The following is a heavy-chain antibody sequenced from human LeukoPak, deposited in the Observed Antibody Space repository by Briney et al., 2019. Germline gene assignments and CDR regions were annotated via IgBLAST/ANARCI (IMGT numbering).Heavy chain of an antibody. CDR3: ASGSGYSYGTPAFDI. V-gene: IGHV1-8*01. CDR1: GYTFTSYD. CDR2: MNPNSGNT. J-gene: IGHJ3*02. Sequence: ASVKVSCKASGYTFTSYDINWVRQATGQGLEWMGWMNPNSGNTGYAQKFQGRVTMTRNTSISTAYMELSSLRSEDTAVYYCASGSGYSYGTPAFDIWGQGTMVTVSS. D-gene: IGHD5-18*01.